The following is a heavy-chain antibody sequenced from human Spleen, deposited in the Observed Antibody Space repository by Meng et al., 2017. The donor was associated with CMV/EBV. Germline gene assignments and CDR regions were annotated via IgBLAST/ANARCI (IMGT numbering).Heavy chain of an antibody. CDR1: GGTFHT. J-gene: IGHJ5*02. D-gene: IGHD1-14*01. CDR2: IIPDLGIT. CDR3: ARPFDRGFDP. V-gene: IGHV1-69*02. Sequence: NDSCKASGGTFHTVAWVRQAPGQGLEWMGRIIPDLGITNYAQKFQGRVTITADKSTSTAYMEVTSLRSEDTAVYYCARPFDRGFDPWGQGTLVTVSS.